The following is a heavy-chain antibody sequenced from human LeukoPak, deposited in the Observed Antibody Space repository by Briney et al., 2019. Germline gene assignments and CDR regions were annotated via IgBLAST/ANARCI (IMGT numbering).Heavy chain of an antibody. CDR1: GGSFSGYY. CDR2: INHSGST. V-gene: IGHV4-34*01. CDR3: ASGSSKGHLGY. J-gene: IGHJ4*02. D-gene: IGHD6-19*01. Sequence: SETLSLTCAVYGGSFSGYYWSWIRQPPGKGLEWIGEINHSGSTNYNLSLKSRVTISVDTSKNQFSLKLSSVTAADTAVYYCASGSSKGHLGYWGQGTLVTVSS.